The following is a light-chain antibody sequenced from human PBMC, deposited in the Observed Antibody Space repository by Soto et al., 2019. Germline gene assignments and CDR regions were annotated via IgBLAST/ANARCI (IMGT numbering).Light chain of an antibody. J-gene: IGKJ1*01. CDR3: QQYFEWPPMT. CDR2: GVS. Sequence: DIQMTQSPSSLSASVGDRVTITCRASQTISSSLNWYQQKLGEAPKPLIYGVSILQGGVPSRFSGSGSGTEFTLTISSLRSEDSAIYYCQQYFEWPPMTFGQGTKVDIK. V-gene: IGKV1-39*01. CDR1: QTISSS.